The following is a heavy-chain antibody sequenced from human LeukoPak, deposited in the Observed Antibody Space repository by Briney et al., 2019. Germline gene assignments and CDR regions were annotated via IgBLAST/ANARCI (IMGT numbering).Heavy chain of an antibody. Sequence: GESLKISCKASGYNFTNYWIGWVRQMPGKGLEWMGRIDPSDSYTNYSPSFQGHVTISADKSISTAYLQWSSLKASDTAMYYCARTSYSSGWYFIDYWGQGTLVTVSS. CDR1: GYNFTNYW. V-gene: IGHV5-10-1*01. J-gene: IGHJ4*02. CDR2: IDPSDSYT. CDR3: ARTSYSSGWYFIDY. D-gene: IGHD6-19*01.